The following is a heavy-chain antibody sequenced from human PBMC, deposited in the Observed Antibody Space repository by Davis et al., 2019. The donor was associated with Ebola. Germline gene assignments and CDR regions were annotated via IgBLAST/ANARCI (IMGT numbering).Heavy chain of an antibody. J-gene: IGHJ6*02. CDR2: IWYDGSNK. V-gene: IGHV3-33*01. D-gene: IGHD2-15*01. Sequence: GESLKISCAASGFTFSSYGMHWVRQAPGKGLEWVAVIWYDGSNKYYADSVKGRFTISRDNSKNTLYLQMNSLRAEDTAVYYCARDLAGYCSGGSCYSYYYYGMDVWGQGTTVTVSS. CDR1: GFTFSSYG. CDR3: ARDLAGYCSGGSCYSYYYYGMDV.